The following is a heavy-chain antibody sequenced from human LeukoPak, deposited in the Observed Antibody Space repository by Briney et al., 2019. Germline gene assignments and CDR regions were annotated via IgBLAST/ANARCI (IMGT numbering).Heavy chain of an antibody. Sequence: GGSLRLSCAASGFTFSSYAMSWVRQAPGKGLEWVSYISSSGSTIYYADSVKGRFTISRDNSKNTLYLQMNSLRAEDTAVYYCAKDLKYSSGWGPFDYWGQGTLVTVSS. CDR2: ISSSGSTI. CDR3: AKDLKYSSGWGPFDY. CDR1: GFTFSSYA. D-gene: IGHD6-19*01. V-gene: IGHV3-23*01. J-gene: IGHJ4*02.